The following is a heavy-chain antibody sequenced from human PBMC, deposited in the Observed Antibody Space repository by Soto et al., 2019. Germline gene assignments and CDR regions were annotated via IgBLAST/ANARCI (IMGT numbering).Heavy chain of an antibody. D-gene: IGHD4-17*01. CDR1: GGSISSSSYY. Sequence: PSETLSLTCTVSGGSISSSSYYWGWIRQPPGKGLEWIGSIYYSGSTNYNPSLKSRVTISVDTSKNQFSLKLSSVTAADTAVYYCARVYGGAFDYSGQGTLVTVSS. CDR3: ARVYGGAFDY. V-gene: IGHV4-39*07. J-gene: IGHJ4*02. CDR2: IYYSGST.